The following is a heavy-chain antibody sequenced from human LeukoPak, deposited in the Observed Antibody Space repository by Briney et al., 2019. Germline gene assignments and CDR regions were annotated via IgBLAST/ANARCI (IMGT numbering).Heavy chain of an antibody. CDR1: GFTFSNAW. D-gene: IGHD5-24*01. J-gene: IGHJ3*02. CDR3: ARAEDGDAFDI. Sequence: GGSLRLSCAASGFTFSNAWMSWIRQTPGKGLEWVSYIRSSGSTIYYADSVKGRFTISRDNAKNSLYLQMNSLGAEDTAVYYCARAEDGDAFDIWGQGTMVTVSS. V-gene: IGHV3-11*04. CDR2: IRSSGSTI.